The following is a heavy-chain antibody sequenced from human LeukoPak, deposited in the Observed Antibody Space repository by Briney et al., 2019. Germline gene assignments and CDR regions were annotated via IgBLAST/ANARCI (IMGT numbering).Heavy chain of an antibody. CDR2: INHSGST. CDR3: ARGRQPNP. D-gene: IGHD1-14*01. V-gene: IGHV4-34*01. Sequence: SETLSLTCAVYGGSFSGYYWSWIRQPPGKGLEWIGEINHSGSTNYNPSLKSRVTISVDTSKNQFSLKLSSVTAADTAVYYCARGRQPNPWGQGTLVTVPS. J-gene: IGHJ5*02. CDR1: GGSFSGYY.